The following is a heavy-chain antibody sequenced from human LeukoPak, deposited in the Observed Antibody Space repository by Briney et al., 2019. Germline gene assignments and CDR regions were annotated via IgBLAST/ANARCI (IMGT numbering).Heavy chain of an antibody. CDR3: ASGGSSSSSSRGWFDP. CDR1: GGSISSYY. D-gene: IGHD6-6*01. Sequence: SETLPLTCTVSGGSISSYYWSWIRQPPGKGLEWIGYIYTSGSTNYNPSLKSRVTISVDTSKNQFSLKLSSVTAADTAVYYCASGGSSSSSSRGWFDPWGQGTLVTVSS. V-gene: IGHV4-4*09. CDR2: IYTSGST. J-gene: IGHJ5*02.